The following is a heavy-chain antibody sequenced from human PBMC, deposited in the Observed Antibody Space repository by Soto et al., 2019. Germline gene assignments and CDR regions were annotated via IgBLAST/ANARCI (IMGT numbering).Heavy chain of an antibody. Sequence: SETLSLTCTVSCGSISSGGYYWSWIRQHPGKGLEWIGYIYYSGSTYYNPSLKSRVTISVDTSKNQFSLKLSSVTAADTAVYYCARDYYDFWSGPYYYYGMDVWGQGTTVTVSS. CDR2: IYYSGST. V-gene: IGHV4-31*03. CDR3: ARDYYDFWSGPYYYYGMDV. CDR1: CGSISSGGYY. D-gene: IGHD3-3*01. J-gene: IGHJ6*02.